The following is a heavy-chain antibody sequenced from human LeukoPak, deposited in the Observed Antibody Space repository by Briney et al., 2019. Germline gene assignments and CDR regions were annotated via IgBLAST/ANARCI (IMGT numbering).Heavy chain of an antibody. V-gene: IGHV4-59*01. J-gene: IGHJ5*02. CDR3: AREYCSGGSCYSYNWFDP. CDR2: IYYSGST. D-gene: IGHD2-15*01. Sequence: PSETLSLTCTVSGGSISSYYWSWIRQPPGKGLEWIGYIYYSGSTNYNTSLKSRVTISVDTSKNQFSLKLSSVTAADTAVYYCAREYCSGGSCYSYNWFDPWGQGTLVTVSS. CDR1: GGSISSYY.